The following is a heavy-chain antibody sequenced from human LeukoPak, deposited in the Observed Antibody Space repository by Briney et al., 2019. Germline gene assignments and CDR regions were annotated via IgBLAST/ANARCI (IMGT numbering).Heavy chain of an antibody. V-gene: IGHV3-23*01. CDR1: GFTFSSYT. J-gene: IGHJ6*02. CDR2: ITGSGAST. CDR3: AKDRHGSGRYSYFYGMDV. D-gene: IGHD3-10*01. Sequence: PGGSLRLSCAASGFTFSSYTMSWVRQAPGKGLEWVSCITGSGASTYYADSVKGRFTTSRDNPKNTLYLQMNSLRAEDTAIYYCAKDRHGSGRYSYFYGMDVWGQGTTVTVSS.